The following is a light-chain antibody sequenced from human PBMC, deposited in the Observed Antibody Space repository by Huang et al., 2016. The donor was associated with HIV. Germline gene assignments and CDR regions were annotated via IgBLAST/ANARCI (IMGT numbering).Light chain of an antibody. CDR1: QGISRY. V-gene: IGKV1-9*01. J-gene: IGKJ1*01. CDR2: AAS. CDR3: QQLNSYPWT. Sequence: IHLTQSPSSLSASVGDRVTITCRASQGISRYLAWYQQKSGKAPKLLIYAASTLQSGVPSRFSGSGSGTDFTLTISSLQAEDFATYYCQQLNSYPWTFGQGTKVEVK.